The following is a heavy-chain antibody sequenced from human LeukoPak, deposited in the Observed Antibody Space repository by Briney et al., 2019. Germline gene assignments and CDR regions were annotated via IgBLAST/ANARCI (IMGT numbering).Heavy chain of an antibody. V-gene: IGHV4-61*08. CDR1: GGSISSGDYY. CDR2: IYYSGST. D-gene: IGHD4-17*01. CDR3: ARSGEDYGDYVGYFDL. Sequence: SETLSLTCTVSGGSISSGDYYWSWIRQHPGKGLEWIGYIYYSGSTNYNPSLKSRVTISVDTSKNQFSLKLSSVTAADTAVYYCARSGEDYGDYVGYFDLWGRGTLVTVSS. J-gene: IGHJ2*01.